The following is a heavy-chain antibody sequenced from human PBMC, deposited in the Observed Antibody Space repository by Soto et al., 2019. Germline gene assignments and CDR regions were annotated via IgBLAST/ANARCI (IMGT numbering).Heavy chain of an antibody. CDR2: ISYSGST. D-gene: IGHD6-13*01. Sequence: SETLSLTCTVSGVSISSYYWIWIRQPPGKGLEWIGYISYSGSTNYNPSLKSRVTISVDTSKNQFSLKLSSVTAADTAVYYCARVTLGYSHGMDVWGQGTTVTVSS. CDR1: GVSISSYY. J-gene: IGHJ6*02. CDR3: ARVTLGYSHGMDV. V-gene: IGHV4-59*01.